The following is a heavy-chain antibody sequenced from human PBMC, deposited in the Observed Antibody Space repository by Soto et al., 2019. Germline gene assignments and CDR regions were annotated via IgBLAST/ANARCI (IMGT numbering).Heavy chain of an antibody. CDR1: GGSISGGGCS. CDR2: IYHSGNT. Sequence: QLQLQESGSGLVKPSQTLSLTCAVSGGSISGGGCSWICIRQPPGKGREWIGYIYHSGNTYSHPSLTSRVTISVDRSTNQLSLKLSSVTAADTAVYYCARVPGLWGRGTLVTVSS. V-gene: IGHV4-30-2*01. J-gene: IGHJ2*01. CDR3: ARVPGL.